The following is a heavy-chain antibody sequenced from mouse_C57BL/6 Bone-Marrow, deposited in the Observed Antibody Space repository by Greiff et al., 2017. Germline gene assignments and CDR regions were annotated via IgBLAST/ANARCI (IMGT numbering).Heavy chain of an antibody. CDR3: ARHDGLYFDY. V-gene: IGHV5-12*01. D-gene: IGHD3-1*01. J-gene: IGHJ2*01. CDR1: GFTFSDYY. CDR2: ISNGGGST. Sequence: EVKLEESGGGLVQPGGSLKLSCAASGFTFSDYYMYWVRQTPEKRLEWVAYISNGGGSTYYPDTVKGRFTISRDNAKNTLYLQMSRLKSEDTAMYYCARHDGLYFDYWGQGTTLTVSS.